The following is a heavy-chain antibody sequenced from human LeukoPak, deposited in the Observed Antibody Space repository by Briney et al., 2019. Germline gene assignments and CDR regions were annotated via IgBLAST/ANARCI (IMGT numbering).Heavy chain of an antibody. J-gene: IGHJ3*02. D-gene: IGHD3-10*01. V-gene: IGHV1-46*01. CDR2: INPRGGST. Sequence: ASVKVSCKASGYTFTSYYMHWVRQAPGQGPEWMGIINPRGGSTSYAQKFQGRVTMTRDTSTSTVYMELSSLRSEDTAVYYCARVRRFGELLHGYDAFDIWGQGTMVTVSS. CDR3: ARVRRFGELLHGYDAFDI. CDR1: GYTFTSYY.